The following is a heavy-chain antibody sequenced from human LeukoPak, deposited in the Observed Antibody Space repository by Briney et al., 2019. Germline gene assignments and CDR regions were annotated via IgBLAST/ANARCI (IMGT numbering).Heavy chain of an antibody. CDR3: ARHRLLLWLINY. Sequence: PSETLSLTCTVSGGSISSYYWSWLRQPAGKGLECIGRVYSSGSTYYNPSLKSRVTISVDTSKNQFSLKLSSVTAADTAVYYCARHRLLLWLINYWGQGTLVTVSS. D-gene: IGHD6-19*01. V-gene: IGHV4-59*05. J-gene: IGHJ4*02. CDR1: GGSISSYY. CDR2: VYSSGST.